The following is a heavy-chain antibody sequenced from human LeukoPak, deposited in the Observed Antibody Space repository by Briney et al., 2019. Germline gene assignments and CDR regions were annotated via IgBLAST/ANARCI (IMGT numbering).Heavy chain of an antibody. CDR1: GGSIRNYY. CDR2: IYTSGTT. J-gene: IGHJ3*02. Sequence: SETLSLTCTVSGGSIRNYYWSWIRQPPGKGLEWIGRIYTSGTTNSNPSLKSRVTISVDTSKNQFSLKPSSVTAADTAVYYCAREYYDNNKAPAFDIWGQGTMVTVSS. D-gene: IGHD3-22*01. V-gene: IGHV4-4*08. CDR3: AREYYDNNKAPAFDI.